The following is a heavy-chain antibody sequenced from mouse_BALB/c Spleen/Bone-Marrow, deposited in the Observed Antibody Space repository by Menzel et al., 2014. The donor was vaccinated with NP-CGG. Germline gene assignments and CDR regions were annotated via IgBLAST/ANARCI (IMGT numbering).Heavy chain of an antibody. D-gene: IGHD2-4*01. CDR2: IDPANGNT. J-gene: IGHJ4*01. Sequence: EVQLQQSGAELVKPGASVELSCTASGFNIKDTYMHWAKQRPEQGLEWIGRIDPANGNTKYDLKFQGKATITADTSSNTAYLQLSSLTSEDTAVYYCARGYYDYVYAMDYWGQGTSVTVSS. CDR3: ARGYYDYVYAMDY. V-gene: IGHV14-3*02. CDR1: GFNIKDTY.